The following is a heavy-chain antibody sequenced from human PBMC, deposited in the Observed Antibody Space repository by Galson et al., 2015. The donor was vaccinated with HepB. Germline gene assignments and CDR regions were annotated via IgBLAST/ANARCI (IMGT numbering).Heavy chain of an antibody. J-gene: IGHJ6*02. CDR2: IIPILGIA. CDR1: GGTFSSYT. V-gene: IGHV1-69*04. Sequence: SVKVSCKASGGTFSSYTISWVRQAPGQGLEWMGRIIPILGIANYAQKFQGRVTITADKSTSTAYMELSSLRSEDTAVYYCAREEYSSSWIVGGMDVWGQGTTVTVSS. D-gene: IGHD6-13*01. CDR3: AREEYSSSWIVGGMDV.